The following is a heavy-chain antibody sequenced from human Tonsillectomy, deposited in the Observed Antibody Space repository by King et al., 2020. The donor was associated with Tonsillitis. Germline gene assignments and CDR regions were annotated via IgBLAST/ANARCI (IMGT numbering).Heavy chain of an antibody. D-gene: IGHD3-3*01. V-gene: IGHV4-59*01. CDR2: IYYSGST. J-gene: IGHJ4*02. CDR3: ARGLYYDFCSGPVSDY. Sequence: WIRQPPGKGLEWIGHIYYSGSTNYNPSLKSRVTISVDTSKNQFSLKLSSVTAADPAVYYCARGLYYDFCSGPVSDYWGQGTLVTVSS.